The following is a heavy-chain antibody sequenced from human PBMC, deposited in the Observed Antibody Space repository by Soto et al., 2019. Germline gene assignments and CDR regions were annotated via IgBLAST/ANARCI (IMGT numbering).Heavy chain of an antibody. Sequence: QVQLVQSGAEVKKPGASVKVSCKASGYIFRTYGISWVRQAPGQGLEWMGWISTDNGNTKYAQKFQDRVTMTTDTSTSTVYMELRSLRSDDTAIYYCARGSGWSRNLTDDYWGQGTLVTFSS. D-gene: IGHD6-19*01. V-gene: IGHV1-18*01. CDR2: ISTDNGNT. CDR3: ARGSGWSRNLTDDY. CDR1: GYIFRTYG. J-gene: IGHJ4*02.